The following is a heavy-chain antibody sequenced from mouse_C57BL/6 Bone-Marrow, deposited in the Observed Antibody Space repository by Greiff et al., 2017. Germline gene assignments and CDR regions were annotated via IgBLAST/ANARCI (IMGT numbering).Heavy chain of an antibody. CDR1: GFTFSDYG. D-gene: IGHD2-3*01. V-gene: IGHV5-17*01. Sequence: EVKLMESGGGLVKPGGSLTLSCAASGFTFSDYGMHWVRQAPEKGLEWVAYISSGSSTIYYADTVKGRFPISRDNSKNTLFLQMTSLRSEDTAMYYGAREGRYYGYFYWYFDVWGTGTTVTVSS. CDR3: AREGRYYGYFYWYFDV. J-gene: IGHJ1*03. CDR2: ISSGSSTI.